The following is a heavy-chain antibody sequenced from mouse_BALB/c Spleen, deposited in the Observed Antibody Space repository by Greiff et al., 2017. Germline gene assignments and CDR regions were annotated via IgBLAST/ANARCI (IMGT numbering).Heavy chain of an antibody. Sequence: EVHLVESGGGLVQPGGSLKLSCAASGFTFSSYTMSWVRQTPEKRLEWVAYISNGGGSTYYPDTVKGRFTISRDNAKNTLYLQMSSLKSEDTAMYYCARRGGSSYFDYWGQGTTLTVSA. V-gene: IGHV5-12-2*01. J-gene: IGHJ2*01. CDR3: ARRGGSSYFDY. D-gene: IGHD1-1*01. CDR2: ISNGGGST. CDR1: GFTFSSYT.